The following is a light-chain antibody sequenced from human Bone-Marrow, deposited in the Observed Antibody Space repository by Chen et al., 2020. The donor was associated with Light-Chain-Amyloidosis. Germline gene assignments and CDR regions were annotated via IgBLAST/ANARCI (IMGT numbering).Light chain of an antibody. CDR2: RND. Sequence: QSVLTQPPSASGTPGQRVTISCSGSSSNIGSNYVYWYQQLPGTAPKLLIYRNDQRPSGVPDRFYGSKSGTAASLASSGLRSEDEAEYYCAEWDDSLSEWVFGGGTKLTVL. J-gene: IGLJ3*02. CDR1: SSNIGSNY. V-gene: IGLV1-47*01. CDR3: AEWDDSLSEWV.